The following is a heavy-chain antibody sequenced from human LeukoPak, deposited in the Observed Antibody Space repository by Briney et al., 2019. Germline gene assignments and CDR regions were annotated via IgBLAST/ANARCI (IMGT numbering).Heavy chain of an antibody. J-gene: IGHJ4*02. V-gene: IGHV4-59*01. Sequence: SETLSLTCTASGGSISSYYWSWIRQHPGKGLEWIGYIDYSGSTNYNPSLKSRVTISVDTSKNQFSLKLSSVTAADTAVYYCARVRNTNWLAYCSGGSCGGPFDYWGQGTLVTVSS. CDR1: GGSISSYY. CDR3: ARVRNTNWLAYCSGGSCGGPFDY. CDR2: IDYSGST. D-gene: IGHD2-15*01.